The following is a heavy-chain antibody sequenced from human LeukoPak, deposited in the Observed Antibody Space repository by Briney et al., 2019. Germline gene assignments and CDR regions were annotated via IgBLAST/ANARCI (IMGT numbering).Heavy chain of an antibody. V-gene: IGHV4-39*02. CDR1: SGSISSSNYY. CDR2: IYYSGST. Sequence: SETLSLTYSVSSGSISSSNYYWGWIRQPPGKGLEWIGSIYYSGSTYYNPSLKSRVTISADTSKNQFSLKLSSVTAADTAVYYCARDLVEAAAGPYAFDIWGQGTMVTVSS. CDR3: ARDLVEAAAGPYAFDI. J-gene: IGHJ3*02. D-gene: IGHD6-13*01.